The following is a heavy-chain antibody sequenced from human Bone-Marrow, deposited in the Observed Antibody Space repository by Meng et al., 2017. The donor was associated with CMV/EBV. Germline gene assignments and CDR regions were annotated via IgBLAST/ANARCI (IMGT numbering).Heavy chain of an antibody. J-gene: IGHJ6*02. CDR3: AAAESSSWYPTSNYYYYGMDV. CDR1: GFTFTSSA. Sequence: SVKVSCKASGFTFTSSAVQWVRQARGQRLEWIGWIVVGSGNTNYAQKFQERVTITRDMSTSTAYMELSSLRSEDTAVYYCAAAESSSWYPTSNYYYYGMDVWGQGTTVTVSS. V-gene: IGHV1-58*01. CDR2: IVVGSGNT. D-gene: IGHD6-13*01.